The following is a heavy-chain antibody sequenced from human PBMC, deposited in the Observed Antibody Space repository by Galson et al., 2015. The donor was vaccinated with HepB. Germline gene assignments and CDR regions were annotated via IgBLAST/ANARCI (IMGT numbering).Heavy chain of an antibody. CDR2: ISYDGSNK. V-gene: IGHV3-30-3*01. CDR1: GFTFSSYA. D-gene: IGHD5/OR15-5a*01. J-gene: IGHJ5*02. CDR3: ARAIGYIVSTTGDWFDP. Sequence: SLRLSCAASGFTFSSYAMHWVRQAPGKGLEWVAVISYDGSNKYYADSVKGRFTISRDNSKNTLYLQLNSLRAEDTAVYYCARAIGYIVSTTGDWFDPWGQGTLVTVSS.